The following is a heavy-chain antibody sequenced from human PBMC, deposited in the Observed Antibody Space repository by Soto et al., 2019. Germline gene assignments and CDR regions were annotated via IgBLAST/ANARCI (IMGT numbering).Heavy chain of an antibody. D-gene: IGHD3-16*01. V-gene: IGHV4-59*01. CDR1: GGSISSYY. J-gene: IGHJ4*02. CDR3: ARSWGYYVDY. Sequence: QVQLQESGPGLVKPSETLSLTCTVSGGSISSYYWSWIRQPPGKGLEWIGYIYYSGSTNYNPSLKSPVTISVHTSKNQFSLKLSSVTAADTAVYYCARSWGYYVDYWGQGTLVTVSS. CDR2: IYYSGST.